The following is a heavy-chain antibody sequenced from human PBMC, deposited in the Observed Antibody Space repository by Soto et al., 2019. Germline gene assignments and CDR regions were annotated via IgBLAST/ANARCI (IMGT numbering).Heavy chain of an antibody. CDR1: GYPISSGYY. CDR3: ARSSGYVPGGY. CDR2: IHHSGST. Sequence: SETLSLTCAVSGYPISSGYYWGWIRQPPGKGLEWIGIIHHSGSTYYNPSLRSRITISVDTSKDQFSLKMPSVTAADTAVYYCARSSGYVPGGYWGQGILVTVSS. J-gene: IGHJ4*02. D-gene: IGHD5-12*01. V-gene: IGHV4-38-2*01.